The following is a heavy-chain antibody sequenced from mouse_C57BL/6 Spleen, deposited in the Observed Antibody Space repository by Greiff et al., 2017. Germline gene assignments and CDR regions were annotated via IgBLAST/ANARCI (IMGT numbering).Heavy chain of an antibody. CDR1: GFTFSDYG. J-gene: IGHJ3*01. Sequence: EVNVVESGGGLVKPGGSLKLSCAASGFTFSDYGMHWVRQAPEKGLEWVAYISSGSSTIYYADTVKGRFTISRDNANNTLFLQMTSLRSEDTAMYYCARPEIKAWFAYWGQGTLVTVSA. CDR2: ISSGSSTI. V-gene: IGHV5-17*01. CDR3: ARPEIKAWFAY. D-gene: IGHD2-4*01.